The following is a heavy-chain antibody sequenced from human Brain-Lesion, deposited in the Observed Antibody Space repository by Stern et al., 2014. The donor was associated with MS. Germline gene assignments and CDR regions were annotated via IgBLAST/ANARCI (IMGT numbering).Heavy chain of an antibody. CDR1: GFTFSNYW. V-gene: IGHV3-74*02. CDR3: ARGERWFDS. J-gene: IGHJ5*01. CDR2: VNNDGRRT. D-gene: IGHD3-10*01. Sequence: EVQLVESGGGLVQPGGSLRLSCAASGFTFSNYWMHWVSQVPGKGLVWVSRVNNDGRRTSYADSVKGRFTMSRDNAKNTLYLQMNSLRVEDTAIYYCARGERWFDSWGQGTLVTVSS.